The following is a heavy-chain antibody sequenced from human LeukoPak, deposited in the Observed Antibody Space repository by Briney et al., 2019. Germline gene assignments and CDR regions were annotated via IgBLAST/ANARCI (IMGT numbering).Heavy chain of an antibody. Sequence: PSETLSLTCAVSGGSISSSNWWSWVRQPPGKGLEWIGEIYHSGSTNYNPSLKSRVTISVDKSKNQFSLKLSSVTAADTAVYYCAREPGGWDFIVGATLDYYYYYMDVWGKGTTVTISS. CDR3: AREPGGWDFIVGATLDYYYYYMDV. V-gene: IGHV4-4*02. J-gene: IGHJ6*03. CDR2: IYHSGST. CDR1: GGSISSSNW. D-gene: IGHD1-26*01.